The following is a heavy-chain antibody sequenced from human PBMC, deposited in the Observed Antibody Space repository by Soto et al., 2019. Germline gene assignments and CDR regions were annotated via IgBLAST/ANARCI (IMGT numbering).Heavy chain of an antibody. CDR1: GFSFSSYA. D-gene: IGHD2-2*01. CDR3: AKTEQVVLYADDY. J-gene: IGHJ4*02. V-gene: IGHV3-30*18. Sequence: QVQLVESGGGVVQPGRSLRLSCAASGFSFSSYAMNWVRQAPGKGLEWVAVISYDGTNKYYVDSVKGRFTISRDNSKNTLYLQMNSLRVEDMAVYYCAKTEQVVLYADDYWGQGTLVTVSS. CDR2: ISYDGTNK.